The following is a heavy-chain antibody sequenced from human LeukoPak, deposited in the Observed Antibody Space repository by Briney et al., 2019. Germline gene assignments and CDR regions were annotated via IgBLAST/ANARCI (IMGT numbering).Heavy chain of an antibody. CDR2: IKSKTDGGTT. Sequence: GGSLRLSCAASGFTFSNAWMSWVRQAPGKGLEWVGRIKSKTDGGTTDYAAPVKGRFTISRDDSKNTLYLQMNSLKTEDTAVYYCTTLYYYDSSGLEAYDYWGQGTLVTVSS. V-gene: IGHV3-15*01. CDR1: GFTFSNAW. CDR3: TTLYYYDSSGLEAYDY. D-gene: IGHD3-22*01. J-gene: IGHJ4*02.